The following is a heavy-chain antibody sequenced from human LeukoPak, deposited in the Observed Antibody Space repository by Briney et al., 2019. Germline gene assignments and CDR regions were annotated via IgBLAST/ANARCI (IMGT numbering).Heavy chain of an antibody. CDR2: IYYSGST. CDR1: GGSISSSSYY. D-gene: IGHD3-3*01. Sequence: SETLSLTCTVSGGSISSSSYYWGWIRQPPGKGLEWIGSIYYSGSTYYNPSLKSRVTISVDASKNQFSLKLSSVTAADTAVYYCARSLTYDFWGDYYMDVWGKGTTVTVSS. J-gene: IGHJ6*03. V-gene: IGHV4-39*07. CDR3: ARSLTYDFWGDYYMDV.